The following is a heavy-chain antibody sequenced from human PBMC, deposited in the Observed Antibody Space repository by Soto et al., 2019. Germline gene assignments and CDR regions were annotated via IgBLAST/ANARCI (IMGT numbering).Heavy chain of an antibody. CDR3: AKWGLNCFDL. V-gene: IGHV3-23*01. D-gene: IGHD7-27*01. CDR2: IVASGSYT. CDR1: GFTFSSYG. J-gene: IGHJ2*01. Sequence: EVQLLESGGGLVQPGGSLRLSCAASGFTFSSYGMSCVRQAPGKGLEWVSAIVASGSYTYYAGSVKGRFTISRDNSKNTVFLQMNSLRAEDTAVYYCAKWGLNCFDLWGRGTLVTVSS.